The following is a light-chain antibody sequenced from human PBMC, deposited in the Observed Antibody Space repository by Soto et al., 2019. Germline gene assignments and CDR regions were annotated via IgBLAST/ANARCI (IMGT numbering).Light chain of an antibody. J-gene: IGLJ2*01. CDR3: RSYTSSTTLV. V-gene: IGLV2-14*01. Sequence: QSALTQPASVSGSPGQSITISCTGTSSDVGGYNYVSWYQQHPGKAPKLMIYEVSNRPSGVSNRFSGSKSGNTASLTISGLQAEDEGDYRCRSYTSSTTLVFGGGTKLTVL. CDR1: SSDVGGYNY. CDR2: EVS.